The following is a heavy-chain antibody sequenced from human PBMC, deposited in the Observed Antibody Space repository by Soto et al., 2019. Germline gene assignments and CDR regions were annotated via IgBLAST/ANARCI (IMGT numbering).Heavy chain of an antibody. CDR2: ISGSGGST. Sequence: GGSLRLSCAASGFTFSSYAMSWVRQAPGKGLEWVSAISGSGGSTYYADSVKGRFTISRDNSKNTLYLQMNSLRAEDTAVYYCAKDRAYYYDSSGYYPPLGYWGQGTLVTVSS. D-gene: IGHD3-22*01. V-gene: IGHV3-23*01. CDR1: GFTFSSYA. J-gene: IGHJ4*02. CDR3: AKDRAYYYDSSGYYPPLGY.